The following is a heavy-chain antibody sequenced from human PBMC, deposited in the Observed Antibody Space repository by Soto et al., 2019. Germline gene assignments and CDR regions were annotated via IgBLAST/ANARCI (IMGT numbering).Heavy chain of an antibody. CDR2: IYPGDSDT. J-gene: IGHJ6*02. V-gene: IGHV5-51*01. Sequence: GELLKSPQXGSGCKFINYWNGWVRQMPRKGLEWRGIIYPGDSDTRYSPSFQGQVTISADKSICSAYSQWSSLKASDTAMYYCASLCDEGYPLSNSYYGMDVWGQGTTVTVSS. CDR1: GCKFINYW. D-gene: IGHD3-10*02. CDR3: ASLCDEGYPLSNSYYGMDV.